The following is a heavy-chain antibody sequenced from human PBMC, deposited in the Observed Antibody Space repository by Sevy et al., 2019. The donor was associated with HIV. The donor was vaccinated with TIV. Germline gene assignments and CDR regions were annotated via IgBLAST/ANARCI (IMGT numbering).Heavy chain of an antibody. CDR3: ARASTGDRLDYYGMDV. CDR2: GYQGGST. D-gene: IGHD2-8*02. J-gene: IGHJ6*02. Sequence: SESLSLTCAVFNFSLSSGYYWGWIRQPPGKGLEWIGNGYQGGSTYYNPSLKSRVTISLDTSKNHFSLRLSSVTAADTAVYYYARASTGDRLDYYGMDVWGQGTTVTVSS. CDR1: NFSLSSGYY. V-gene: IGHV4-38-2*01.